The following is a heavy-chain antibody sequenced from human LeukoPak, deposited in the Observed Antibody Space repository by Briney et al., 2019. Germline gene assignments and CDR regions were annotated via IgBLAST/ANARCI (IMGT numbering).Heavy chain of an antibody. D-gene: IGHD1-14*01. CDR2: IYYSGTT. CDR1: GSSISRSSYY. Sequence: SGTLSLTCTVSGSSISRSSYYWGWIRQPPGKGLEWSVSIYYSGTTYYNPSLKSRVTISVDTSKNQFSLKLTSVTAADTAVYYCARHWYGGAFDVWGQGSMVTASS. CDR3: ARHWYGGAFDV. V-gene: IGHV4-39*01. J-gene: IGHJ3*01.